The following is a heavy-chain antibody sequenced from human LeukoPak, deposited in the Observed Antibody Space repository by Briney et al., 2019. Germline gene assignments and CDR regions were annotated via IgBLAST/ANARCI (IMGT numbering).Heavy chain of an antibody. J-gene: IGHJ3*02. CDR3: ARVLGYCSSTSCYTAFDI. Sequence: PSETLSLTCTVSGGSISSYYWSWIRQPAGKGLEWIGRIYTSGSTNYNPSLKSRVTISVDTSKNQFSLKLSSVTAADTAVYYCARVLGYCSSTSCYTAFDIWGQGTMVTVSS. D-gene: IGHD2-2*02. CDR1: GGSISSYY. CDR2: IYTSGST. V-gene: IGHV4-4*07.